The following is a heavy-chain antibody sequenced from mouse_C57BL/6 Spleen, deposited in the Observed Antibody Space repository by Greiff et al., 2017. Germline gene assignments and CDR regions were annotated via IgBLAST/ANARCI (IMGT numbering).Heavy chain of an antibody. CDR2: ILPGSGST. V-gene: IGHV1-9*01. CDR3: ARPTQRAFDY. J-gene: IGHJ2*01. CDR1: GYTFTGYW. D-gene: IGHD3-1*01. Sequence: QVQLQQSGAELMKPGASVKLSCKATGYTFTGYWIEWVKQRPGHGLEWIGEILPGSGSTNYNEKFKGKATFTADPSSNTAYMQLSSLTTEDSAIYYCARPTQRAFDYWGQGTTLTVSS.